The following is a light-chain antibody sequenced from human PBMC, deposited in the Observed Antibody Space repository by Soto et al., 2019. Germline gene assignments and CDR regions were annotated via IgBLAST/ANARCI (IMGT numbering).Light chain of an antibody. J-gene: IGKJ5*01. Sequence: EIVLTQSPATLSLSPGERATLSCRASQSVSSYVAWYQQKPGQAPRLLIYDASRRATGIPDRFSGSGSGTDFTLTISRLEPEDFAVYYSQQYGSSPITFGQGTRLEIK. CDR1: QSVSSY. CDR2: DAS. V-gene: IGKV3-20*01. CDR3: QQYGSSPIT.